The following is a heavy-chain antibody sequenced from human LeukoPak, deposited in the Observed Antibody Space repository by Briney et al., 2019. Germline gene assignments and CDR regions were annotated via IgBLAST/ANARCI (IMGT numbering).Heavy chain of an antibody. CDR2: INPNSGGT. CDR1: GYTLTELS. D-gene: IGHD5-12*01. J-gene: IGHJ4*02. Sequence: GASVKVSCKVSGYTLTELSMHWVRQAPGQGLEWMGWINPNSGGTNYAQKFQGRVTMTRDTSISTAYMELSRLRSDDTAVYYCARSMNSEYSGYPSPYWGQGTLVTVSS. CDR3: ARSMNSEYSGYPSPY. V-gene: IGHV1-2*02.